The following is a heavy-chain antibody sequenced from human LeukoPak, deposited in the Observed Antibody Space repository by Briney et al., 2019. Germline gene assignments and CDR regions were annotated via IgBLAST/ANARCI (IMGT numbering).Heavy chain of an antibody. V-gene: IGHV3-23*01. J-gene: IGHJ1*01. CDR3: AKEYYYDSSGYYYVGYFQH. D-gene: IGHD3-22*01. CDR1: GFTFSSYA. CDR2: IRGSGGST. Sequence: PGGSLRLSCAASGFTFSSYAMSWVRQAPGKGLEWVSAIRGSGGSTYYADSVKGRFTISRDNSKNTLYLQMNSLRAEDTAVYYCAKEYYYDSSGYYYVGYFQHWGQGTLVTVSS.